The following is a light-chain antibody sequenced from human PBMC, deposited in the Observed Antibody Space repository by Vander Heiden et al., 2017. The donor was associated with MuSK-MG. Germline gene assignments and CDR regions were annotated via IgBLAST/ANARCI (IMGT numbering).Light chain of an antibody. Sequence: YELSQPPSVPVTPGQPASLHCPGDRLGDKYASWHQHKPDQSPVLVIYQDSKRPAGIAGLFSGSNSGTTATLTIGGTQAVDDDYYYCQEWGSRKVVFGGGTKLNVL. CDR1: RLGDKY. CDR2: QDS. CDR3: QEWGSRKVV. V-gene: IGLV3-1*01. J-gene: IGLJ2*01.